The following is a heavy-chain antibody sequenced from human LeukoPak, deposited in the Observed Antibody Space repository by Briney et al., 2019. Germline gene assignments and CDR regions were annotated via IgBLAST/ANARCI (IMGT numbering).Heavy chain of an antibody. V-gene: IGHV3-23*01. D-gene: IGHD6-25*01. CDR1: GFTFSSYV. Sequence: PGGSLRLSCAASGFTFSSYVMSWVRQTPGKGLEWVSAMSGPGGGTYYADSVKGRFTISRDNFKDTLYLQMNSLRADDTAIYFCAKGSGSARPYYFNYWGQGTLVTVSS. CDR2: MSGPGGGT. J-gene: IGHJ4*02. CDR3: AKGSGSARPYYFNY.